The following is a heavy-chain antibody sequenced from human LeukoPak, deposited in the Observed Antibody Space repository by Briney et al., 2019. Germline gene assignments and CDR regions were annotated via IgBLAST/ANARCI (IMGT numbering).Heavy chain of an antibody. CDR3: ARNWRPDT. V-gene: IGHV3-23*01. J-gene: IGHJ5*02. CDR1: GFTFSTYA. D-gene: IGHD3-3*01. CDR2: INTSGGGT. Sequence: GGFLRLSCAASGFTFSTYALGWVRQSPGKGLEWVSVINTSGGGTYYTESVQGRFTISRDNTKDTLYLQMNSLRVEDTAVYYCARNWRPDTWGQGTLVTVSS.